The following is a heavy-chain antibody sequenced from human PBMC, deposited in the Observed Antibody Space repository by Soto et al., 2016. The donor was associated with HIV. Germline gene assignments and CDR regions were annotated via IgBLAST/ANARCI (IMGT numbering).Heavy chain of an antibody. J-gene: IGHJ5*02. V-gene: IGHV1-2*02. CDR3: AIVYYYESGWFDP. CDR2: MNPDTGAT. Sequence: QDQLVQSGAEVVKPGASVKVSCKASGDSFNGYSLHWVRQAPGEGLEWMGWMNPDTGATNYGQKFQGRVAMTRDSSKTTAYMELRRLRPDDTAIYYCAIVYYYESGWFDPWGQGTLVTVSS. D-gene: IGHD3-22*01. CDR1: GDSFNGYS.